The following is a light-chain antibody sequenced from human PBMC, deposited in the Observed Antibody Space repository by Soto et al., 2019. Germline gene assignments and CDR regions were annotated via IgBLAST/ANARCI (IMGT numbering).Light chain of an antibody. CDR3: FSHAGPRV. CDR1: SSDVGSYNL. J-gene: IGLJ3*02. Sequence: QSALTQPASVSGSPGQSITISCTGTSSDVGSYNLVSWYQQHPGKAPKLIIYEGSKRPPGVSNRFSGSKSGNTASLTISGLQSEDEAHYYSFSHAGPRVFAAGTNLTVL. V-gene: IGLV2-23*01. CDR2: EGS.